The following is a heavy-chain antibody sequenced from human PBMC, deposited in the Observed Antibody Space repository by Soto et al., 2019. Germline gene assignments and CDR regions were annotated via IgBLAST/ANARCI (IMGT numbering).Heavy chain of an antibody. CDR1: RGSISNYY. Sequence: SETLSLTCTVSRGSISNYYWSWIRQPPGKGPEWIGYVYHSGTTDYNPSLESRVTISVDTSKNQFALKLSSVTAADTAVYYCARDDSSGYHNWFDPWGQGTLVTVSS. CDR2: VYHSGTT. V-gene: IGHV4-59*01. D-gene: IGHD3-22*01. J-gene: IGHJ5*02. CDR3: ARDDSSGYHNWFDP.